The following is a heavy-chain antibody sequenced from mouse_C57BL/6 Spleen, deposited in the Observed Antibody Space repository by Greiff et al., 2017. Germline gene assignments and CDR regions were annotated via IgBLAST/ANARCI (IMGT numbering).Heavy chain of an antibody. V-gene: IGHV1-18*01. CDR1: GYTFTDYN. CDR2: INPNNGGT. J-gene: IGHJ4*01. CDR3: ARGRWLLKGMDY. D-gene: IGHD2-3*01. Sequence: VQLQQSGPELVKPGASVKIPCKASGYTFTDYNMDWVKQSHGKSLEWIGDINPNNGGTIYNQKFKGKATLTVDKSSSTAYMELRSLTSEDTAVYYCARGRWLLKGMDYWGQGTSVTVAS.